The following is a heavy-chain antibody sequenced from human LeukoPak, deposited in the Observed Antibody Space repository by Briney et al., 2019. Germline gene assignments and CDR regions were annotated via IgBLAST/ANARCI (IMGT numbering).Heavy chain of an antibody. J-gene: IGHJ4*02. CDR3: ARGIVGATPLHFDY. D-gene: IGHD1-26*01. Sequence: GGSLRLSCAASGFTFSSYSMNWVRQAPGKGLEWVSSISSSSSYIYYADSVKGRFTISRDNAKNSLYLQMNSLRAEDTAVYYCARGIVGATPLHFDYWGQGTLVTVSS. CDR2: ISSSSSYI. V-gene: IGHV3-21*01. CDR1: GFTFSSYS.